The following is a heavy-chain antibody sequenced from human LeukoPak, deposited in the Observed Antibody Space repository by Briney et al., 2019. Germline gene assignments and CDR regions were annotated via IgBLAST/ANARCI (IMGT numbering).Heavy chain of an antibody. CDR3: AREVRLMNYYDSSGYYRY. J-gene: IGHJ4*02. CDR2: IWYDGSNK. CDR1: GFTFSSYG. D-gene: IGHD3-22*01. V-gene: IGHV3-33*01. Sequence: GSLRLSCAASGFTFSSYGMHWVRQAPGKGLEWVAVIWYDGSNKYYADSVKGRFTISRDNAKNSLYLQMNSLRAEDTAVYYCAREVRLMNYYDSSGYYRYWGQGTLVTVSS.